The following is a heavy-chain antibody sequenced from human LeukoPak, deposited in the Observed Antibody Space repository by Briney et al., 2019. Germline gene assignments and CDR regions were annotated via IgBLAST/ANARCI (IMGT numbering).Heavy chain of an antibody. CDR1: GGSISSGGYY. J-gene: IGHJ5*02. CDR3: ARTRDYYGSGPQENWFDP. CDR2: IYYSGST. Sequence: SQTLSLTCTVSGGSISSGGYYWSWIRQHPGKGLEWIGYIYYSGSTYYNPSLKSRVTISVDTSKNQFSLKLSSVTAADTAVYYCARTRDYYGSGPQENWFDPWGQGTLDTVSS. V-gene: IGHV4-31*03. D-gene: IGHD3-10*01.